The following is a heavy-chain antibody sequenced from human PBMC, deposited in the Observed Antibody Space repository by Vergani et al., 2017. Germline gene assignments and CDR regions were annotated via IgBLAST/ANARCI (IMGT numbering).Heavy chain of an antibody. V-gene: IGHV4-34*01. Sequence: QVQLQQWGAGLLKPSDTLSLTCAVYGGSFSGYYWSWIRQPPGKGLEWIGEINHSGSTNYNPSLKSRVTISVDTSKNQFSLKLSSVTAADTAVYYCARDQEQWLVSGYYYYMDVWGKGTTVTVSS. CDR2: INHSGST. D-gene: IGHD6-19*01. J-gene: IGHJ6*03. CDR3: ARDQEQWLVSGYYYYMDV. CDR1: GGSFSGYY.